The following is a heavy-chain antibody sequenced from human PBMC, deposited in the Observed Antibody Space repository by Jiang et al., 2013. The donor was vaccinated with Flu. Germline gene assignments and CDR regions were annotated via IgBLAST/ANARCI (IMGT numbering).Heavy chain of an antibody. CDR3: ASPRNSPPLGFDH. CDR1: GASIRNYF. V-gene: IGHV4-59*08. D-gene: IGHD3-16*01. Sequence: LLKPSETLSLMCTVSGASIRNYFWSWIRQPPGKGLEWIGYMHYSGTTKYNYSLKSRVSMSVDTSTNQFSLKMTSATAADSAVYYCASPRNSPPLGFDHWGQGTLVTVSS. CDR2: MHYSGTT. J-gene: IGHJ4*02.